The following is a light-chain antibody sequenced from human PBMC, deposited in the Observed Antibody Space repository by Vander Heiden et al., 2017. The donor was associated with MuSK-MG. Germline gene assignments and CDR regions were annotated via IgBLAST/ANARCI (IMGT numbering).Light chain of an antibody. CDR1: QSVSSY. J-gene: IGKJ3*01. CDR3: QQRFNGPVRFT. Sequence: EIVLTQSPATLSLSPGERATLSCRASQSVSSYLAWYQQKPGQAPRLLIYDASNRATGITARFSGSGYATDFTLTISSRVPDDFAVYYCQQRFNGPVRFTFGHGTKVDIK. V-gene: IGKV3-11*01. CDR2: DAS.